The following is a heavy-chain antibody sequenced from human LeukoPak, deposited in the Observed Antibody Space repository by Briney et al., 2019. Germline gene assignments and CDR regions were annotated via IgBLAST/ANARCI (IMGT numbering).Heavy chain of an antibody. V-gene: IGHV3-30*03. CDR3: ARVLRYIDPYYYYMDV. J-gene: IGHJ6*03. CDR1: GFTFSSYG. CDR2: ISFDGSNK. D-gene: IGHD3-9*01. Sequence: GGSLRLSCAASGFTFSSYGIHWVRQAPGKGLEWVAVISFDGSNKYYADSVKGRFTISRDDSKNTLYLQMNSLRAEDSAVYYCARVLRYIDPYYYYMDVWGKGTTVAISS.